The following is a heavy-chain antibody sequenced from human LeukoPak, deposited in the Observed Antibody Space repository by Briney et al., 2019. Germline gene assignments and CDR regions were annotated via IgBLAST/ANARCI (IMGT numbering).Heavy chain of an antibody. J-gene: IGHJ6*02. Sequence: GGSLRLSCAASGFTVSSNYMSWVRQAPGKGLEWVSVIYSGGSTYYADSVKGRFTISRDNSKNTLYLQMNNLRAEDTAVYYCASKTGGYSYGYAYYYGMDVWGQGTTVTVSS. CDR3: ASKTGGYSYGYAYYYGMDV. V-gene: IGHV3-66*01. D-gene: IGHD5-18*01. CDR2: IYSGGST. CDR1: GFTVSSNY.